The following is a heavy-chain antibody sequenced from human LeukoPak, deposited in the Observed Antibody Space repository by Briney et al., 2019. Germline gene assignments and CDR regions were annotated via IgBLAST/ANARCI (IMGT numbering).Heavy chain of an antibody. CDR1: GGSISSSSYY. Sequence: SETLSLTCTVSGGSISSSSYYWGWIRQPPGKGLEWIGSIYSSGYTYYNPSLKSRVTISVDTSKNQFSLKVSSVTAADTAVYYCARSGQLDDAFDIWGQGTMVTVSS. CDR2: IYSSGYT. CDR3: ARSGQLDDAFDI. J-gene: IGHJ3*02. V-gene: IGHV4-39*07. D-gene: IGHD3-3*01.